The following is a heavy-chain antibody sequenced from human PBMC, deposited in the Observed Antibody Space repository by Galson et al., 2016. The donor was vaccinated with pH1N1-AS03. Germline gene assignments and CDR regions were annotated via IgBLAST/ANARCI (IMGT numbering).Heavy chain of an antibody. CDR3: ARDILTGDYYGMAV. D-gene: IGHD2-21*01. CDR2: ISGSGRII. V-gene: IGHV3-48*03. CDR1: GFTFNYHG. Sequence: SLRLSCAASGFTFNYHGMNWVRQAPGKGLECIAYISGSGRIIFYADSVKGRFTISRDNAKNSLSLQTNTLSAEDTAVYYCARDILTGDYYGMAVWGQGTTVTVS. J-gene: IGHJ6*02.